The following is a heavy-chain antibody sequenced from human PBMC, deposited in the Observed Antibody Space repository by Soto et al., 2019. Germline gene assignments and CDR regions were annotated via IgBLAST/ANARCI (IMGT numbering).Heavy chain of an antibody. D-gene: IGHD6-19*01. CDR1: GGSFSGYY. Sequence: QVQLQQWGAGLLKPSETLSLTCAVYGGSFSGYYWSWIRQPPGKGLEWIGEINHSGSTNYNPSLMSRVTISVHSSINQFSLKLSSVTAAYTAVYYCARYFAGSGWYLDYWGQGTLVTVSS. CDR3: ARYFAGSGWYLDY. CDR2: INHSGST. V-gene: IGHV4-34*01. J-gene: IGHJ4*02.